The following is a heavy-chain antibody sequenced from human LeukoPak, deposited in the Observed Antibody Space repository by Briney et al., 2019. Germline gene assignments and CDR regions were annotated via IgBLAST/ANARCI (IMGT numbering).Heavy chain of an antibody. D-gene: IGHD3-10*01. J-gene: IGHJ5*02. Sequence: ASVKVSCKASGYTFTNYGISWVRQAPGQGLECMGWISAYNGNTNYAQRFQGRVTMTTDTSTSTAYMELRSLRSDDTAVYYCARDPGSLWFGELLGWFDPWGQGTLVTVSS. CDR2: ISAYNGNT. CDR1: GYTFTNYG. CDR3: ARDPGSLWFGELLGWFDP. V-gene: IGHV1-18*01.